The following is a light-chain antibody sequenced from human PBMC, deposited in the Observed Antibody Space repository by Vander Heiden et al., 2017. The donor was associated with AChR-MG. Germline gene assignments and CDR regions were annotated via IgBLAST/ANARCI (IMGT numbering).Light chain of an antibody. Sequence: EIVLTQSPVTLSLSTGARATLTCRATQSLSTYLAWYQQKPGQPPRLLVYGASTRASGVPDRFTGSGSGTDFILTISSLEPEDFAVYYCQQRRSWPRTFGQGS. CDR1: QSLSTY. J-gene: IGKJ1*01. V-gene: IGKV3-11*01. CDR3: QQRRSWPRT. CDR2: GAS.